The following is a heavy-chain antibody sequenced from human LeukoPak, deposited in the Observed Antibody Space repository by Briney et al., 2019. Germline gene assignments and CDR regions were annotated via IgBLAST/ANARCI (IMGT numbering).Heavy chain of an antibody. CDR1: GFTVSSDY. V-gene: IGHV3-66*01. CDR3: ARDLETDISDAFDI. Sequence: GGSLRLSCAASGFTVSSDYMSWVRQAPGKGLEWVSVLYSGGTTYYADSVKGRFIVSRDNSKNTLYLQMNSLRAEDTAVYYCARDLETDISDAFDIWGQGTMVTVSS. CDR2: LYSGGTT. J-gene: IGHJ3*02. D-gene: IGHD3-9*01.